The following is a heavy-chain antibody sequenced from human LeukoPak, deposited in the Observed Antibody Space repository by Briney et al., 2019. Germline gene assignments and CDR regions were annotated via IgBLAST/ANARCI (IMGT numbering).Heavy chain of an antibody. CDR3: ARLSCSSTSCYWTFDP. CDR2: IYYSGST. D-gene: IGHD2-2*01. V-gene: IGHV4-59*08. J-gene: IGHJ5*02. CDR1: GGSISSYY. Sequence: ASETLSLTCTVSGGSISSYYWSWIRQPPGKGLEWIGYIYYSGSTNYNPSLKSRVTISVDTSKNQFSLKLSSVTAADTAVYYCARLSCSSTSCYWTFDPWGQGTLVTVSS.